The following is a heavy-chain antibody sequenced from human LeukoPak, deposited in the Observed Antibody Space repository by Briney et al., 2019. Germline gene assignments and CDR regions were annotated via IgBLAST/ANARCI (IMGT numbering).Heavy chain of an antibody. V-gene: IGHV3-23*01. D-gene: IGHD4-17*01. Sequence: GGSLRLSCAASGFTFDNYAMSWVRQAPGKGLEWVSAISGSGGSTYYADSVKGRFTISRDNSKNTLYLQMNSLRAEDTAVYYCAPTEGYGDLDFDYWGQGTLVTVSS. CDR3: APTEGYGDLDFDY. CDR1: GFTFDNYA. CDR2: ISGSGGST. J-gene: IGHJ4*02.